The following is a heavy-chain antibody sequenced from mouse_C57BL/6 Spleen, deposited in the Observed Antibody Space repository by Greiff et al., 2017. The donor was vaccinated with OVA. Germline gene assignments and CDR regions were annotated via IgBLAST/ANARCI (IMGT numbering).Heavy chain of an antibody. CDR3: ARIYGYDEGVY. J-gene: IGHJ2*01. D-gene: IGHD2-2*01. V-gene: IGHV1-82*01. CDR2: IYPGDGDT. CDR1: GYAFSSSW. Sequence: VQLQQSGPELVKPGASVKISCKASGYAFSSSWMNWVKQRPGKGLEWIGRIYPGDGDTNYNGKFKGKATLTADKSSSTAYMQLSSLTSEDSAVYFCARIYGYDEGVYWGQGTTLTVSS.